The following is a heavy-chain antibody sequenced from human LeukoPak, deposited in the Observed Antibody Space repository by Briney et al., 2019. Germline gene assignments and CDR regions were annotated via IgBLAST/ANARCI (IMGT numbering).Heavy chain of an antibody. CDR1: GGSISSYY. V-gene: IGHV4-59*01. D-gene: IGHD4-17*01. CDR2: IYYSGST. Sequence: SETLSLTCTVSGGSISSYYWSWIQQPPGKGLEWIGYIYYSGSTNYNPSLKSRVTISVDTSKNQFSLKLSSVTAADTAVYYCARGGGVTVTIFDYWGQGTLVTVSS. J-gene: IGHJ4*02. CDR3: ARGGGVTVTIFDY.